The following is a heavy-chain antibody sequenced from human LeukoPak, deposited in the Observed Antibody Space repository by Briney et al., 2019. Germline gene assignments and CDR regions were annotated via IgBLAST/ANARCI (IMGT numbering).Heavy chain of an antibody. D-gene: IGHD1-26*01. CDR1: GFTFSNYG. J-gene: IGHJ4*02. CDR2: IWYDGSNK. CDR3: ARDSGTYSVDY. Sequence: GGSLRLARAATGFTFSNYGMHWVRQAPGKGLEGVAVIWYDGSNKYYADSVKGRVTISRDNSKNTLFLQMNSLRAEDTAVYYCARDSGTYSVDYWGQGTLVTVSS. V-gene: IGHV3-33*01.